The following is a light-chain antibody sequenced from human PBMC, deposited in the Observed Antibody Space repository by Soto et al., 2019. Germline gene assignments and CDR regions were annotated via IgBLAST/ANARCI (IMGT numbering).Light chain of an antibody. CDR2: GAS. Sequence: EIVLTRFPATLFLTPGKSTALAWRASQSVSSSYLAWYQQKPGQAPRLLIYGASNRATGIPDRFICSGAGTDFTLTISRLEAEDLVGDDCQEYGSSLTFGSGTKVDI. V-gene: IGKV3-20*01. J-gene: IGKJ4*01. CDR1: QSVSSSY. CDR3: QEYGSSLT.